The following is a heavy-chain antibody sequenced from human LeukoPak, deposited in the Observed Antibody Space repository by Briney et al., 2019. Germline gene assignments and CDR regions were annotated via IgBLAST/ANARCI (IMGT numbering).Heavy chain of an antibody. CDR2: INPNGGGT. V-gene: IGHV1-2*02. CDR3: ARHGGVGPKWDYFDY. Sequence: ASVKVSCKASGYTVTDYYIHWVRQAPGQGLEWRGWINPNGGGTNYAQKLQGRVTMTTDTSTTTAHMELRSLRSDDTAVYYCARHGGVGPKWDYFDYWGPGTLVTVSS. J-gene: IGHJ4*02. CDR1: GYTVTDYY. D-gene: IGHD3-16*01.